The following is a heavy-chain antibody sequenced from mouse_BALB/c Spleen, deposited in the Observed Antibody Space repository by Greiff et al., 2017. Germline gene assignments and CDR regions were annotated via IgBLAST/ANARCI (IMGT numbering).Heavy chain of an antibody. V-gene: IGHV1-12*01. CDR2: IYPGNGDT. J-gene: IGHJ2*01. CDR1: GYTFTSYN. CDR3: ARWFLDY. D-gene: IGHD2-2*01. Sequence: QVQLKQSGAELVKPGASVKMSCKASGYTFTSYNMHWVKQTPGQGLEWIGAIYPGNGDTSYNQKFKGKATLTADKSSSTAYMQLSSLTSEDSAVYYCARWFLDYWGQGTTLTVSS.